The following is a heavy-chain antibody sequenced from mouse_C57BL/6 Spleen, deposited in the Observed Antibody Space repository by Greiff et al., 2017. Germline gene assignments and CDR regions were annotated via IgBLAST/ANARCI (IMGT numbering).Heavy chain of an antibody. J-gene: IGHJ2*01. D-gene: IGHD1-1*01. Sequence: EVKVEESGGGLVKPGGSLKLSCAASGFTFSSYAMSWVRQTPEKRLEWVATIGDGGSYTYYPDNVKGRFTISRDNAKNNLYLQLSHLKSEDTAKYYCARNYYGSSSFDYWGQGTTLTVSS. CDR1: GFTFSSYA. CDR2: IGDGGSYT. V-gene: IGHV5-4*03. CDR3: ARNYYGSSSFDY.